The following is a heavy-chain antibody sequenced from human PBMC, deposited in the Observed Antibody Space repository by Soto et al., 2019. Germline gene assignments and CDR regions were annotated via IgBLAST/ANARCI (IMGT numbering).Heavy chain of an antibody. CDR1: GFTFSGYW. J-gene: IGHJ4*02. Sequence: EVQLVESGGGLVQPGGSLRLSCAASGFTFSGYWMNWVRQAPGKGLEWVANIKQDGGEKYYVYSVKGRFTISRDNAKNSLYLQMNSLRAEDTAVYYCARDRWWLVHWGQGTLVTVSS. V-gene: IGHV3-7*01. CDR2: IKQDGGEK. CDR3: ARDRWWLVH. D-gene: IGHD6-19*01.